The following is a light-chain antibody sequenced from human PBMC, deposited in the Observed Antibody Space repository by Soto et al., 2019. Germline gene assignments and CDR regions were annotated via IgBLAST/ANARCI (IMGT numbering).Light chain of an antibody. CDR2: GAS. Sequence: EIVMTQSPATLSVSPGERATFSCRASQSVSSNLAWYQQKPGQAPRLLIYGASIRATGIPARFSGSGHGTESTLNPSTLKSEHFAIYYCQHYNNSPTCTLGTGTKGDI. CDR1: QSVSSN. V-gene: IGKV3-15*01. J-gene: IGKJ1*01. CDR3: QHYNNSPTCT.